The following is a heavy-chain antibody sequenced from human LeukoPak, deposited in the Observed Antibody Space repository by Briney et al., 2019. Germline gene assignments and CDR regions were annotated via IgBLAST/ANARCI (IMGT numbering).Heavy chain of an antibody. V-gene: IGHV3-74*01. J-gene: IGHJ3*02. Sequence: GGSLSLSCAASGFTFSSYWMHWVRQAPGKGLVWVSRISSDGSSTSYADSVKGRFTIYRDNAKNTLYLQMNSLRAEDTAVYGCARTTGSKNAFDIWGQGTIVTVSS. D-gene: IGHD1-26*01. CDR1: GFTFSSYW. CDR3: ARTTGSKNAFDI. CDR2: ISSDGSST.